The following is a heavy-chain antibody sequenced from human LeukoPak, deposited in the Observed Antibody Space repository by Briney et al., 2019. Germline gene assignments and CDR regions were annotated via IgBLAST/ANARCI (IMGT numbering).Heavy chain of an antibody. J-gene: IGHJ4*02. Sequence: GGSLRLSCAASGFTFSSYGMHWVRQAPGKGLEWVAVISYDGSNKYYADSVKGRFTISRDNSKNTLYLQMNSLRAEDTAVYYCAKEGIASAGTAHDYWGQGTLVTVSS. CDR3: AKEGIASAGTAHDY. D-gene: IGHD6-13*01. CDR2: ISYDGSNK. V-gene: IGHV3-30*18. CDR1: GFTFSSYG.